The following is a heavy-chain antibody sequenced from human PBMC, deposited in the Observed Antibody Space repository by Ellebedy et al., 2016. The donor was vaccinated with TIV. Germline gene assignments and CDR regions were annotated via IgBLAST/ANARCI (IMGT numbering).Heavy chain of an antibody. CDR1: GGSISGYY. J-gene: IGHJ4*02. D-gene: IGHD1-26*01. CDR2: IYDSGTT. Sequence: MPSETLSLTCSVSGGSISGYYWSWIRQFPGKGLEWIAYIYDSGTTNYNPSLKSRVTMSVDTSKRQLSLKLRSVTAADTAVYYCARRYSGSSYHYFDYWGQGTLVIVSS. V-gene: IGHV4-59*08. CDR3: ARRYSGSSYHYFDY.